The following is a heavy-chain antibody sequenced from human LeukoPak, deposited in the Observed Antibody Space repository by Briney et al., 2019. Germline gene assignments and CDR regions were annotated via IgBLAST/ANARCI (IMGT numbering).Heavy chain of an antibody. Sequence: GGSLRLSCAASGFTFSTYAMSWVRQAPGKGLEWVSAISGSGSSTYYADSVKGRFTISRDNSKNTLYLQMNSLRAEDTAVYYCARGLVVRGVMPRNRFDPWGQGTLVTVSS. V-gene: IGHV3-23*01. J-gene: IGHJ5*02. CDR2: ISGSGSST. CDR3: ARGLVVRGVMPRNRFDP. D-gene: IGHD3-10*01. CDR1: GFTFSTYA.